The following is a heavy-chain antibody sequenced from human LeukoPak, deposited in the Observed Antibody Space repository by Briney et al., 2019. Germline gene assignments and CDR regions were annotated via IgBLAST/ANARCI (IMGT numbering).Heavy chain of an antibody. CDR2: INPNSGGT. Sequence: ASVKVSCKASGYTFTGYYMHWVRQAPGQGLDWMGWINPNSGGTKFAQRFQGRVTMTRDTSISTAYMELSKLSSDDTAVYYCARPNSVGASVYFDYWGQGTLVTVSS. D-gene: IGHD1-26*01. CDR3: ARPNSVGASVYFDY. CDR1: GYTFTGYY. V-gene: IGHV1-2*02. J-gene: IGHJ4*02.